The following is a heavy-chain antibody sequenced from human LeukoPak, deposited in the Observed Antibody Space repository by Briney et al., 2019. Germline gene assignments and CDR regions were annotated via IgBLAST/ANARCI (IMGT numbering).Heavy chain of an antibody. Sequence: PSETLSLICIVSGASISTNTHYRGWVRQPPGKGLEWIASIHHTGTPYYNPSLKSRVTISVDTSKNQFSLQFSSVIAADTAVYYCMRHASGEPPRYWGQGTLVTVSS. CDR3: MRHASGEPPRY. CDR1: GASISTNTHY. D-gene: IGHD7-27*01. V-gene: IGHV4-39*01. CDR2: IHHTGTP. J-gene: IGHJ4*02.